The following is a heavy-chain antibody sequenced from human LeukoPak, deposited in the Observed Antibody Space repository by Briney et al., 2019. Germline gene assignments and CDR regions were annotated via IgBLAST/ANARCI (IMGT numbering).Heavy chain of an antibody. CDR1: GYTCTSYG. CDR2: ISAYNGNT. CDR3: ARVDGYYYGSGSFLPYYFDY. Sequence: ASVKVSCKASGYTCTSYGISWVRQAPGQGLEWMGWISAYNGNTNYAQKLQGRVTMTTDTSTSTAYMELRSLRSDDTAVYYCARVDGYYYGSGSFLPYYFDYWGQGTLVTVSS. V-gene: IGHV1-18*04. D-gene: IGHD3-10*01. J-gene: IGHJ4*02.